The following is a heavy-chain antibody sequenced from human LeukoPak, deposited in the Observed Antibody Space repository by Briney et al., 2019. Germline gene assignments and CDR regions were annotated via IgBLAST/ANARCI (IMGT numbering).Heavy chain of an antibody. D-gene: IGHD3-22*01. CDR1: GFTFSSHS. J-gene: IGHJ4*02. CDR2: ISSSSSTI. Sequence: PGGSLRLSCAASGFTFSSHSMNWVRQAPGKGLEWVSYISSSSSTIYYADSVKGRLTISGDNAKDSPYLQMNSLRAEDTAVYYCARGAYYYEDWGQGTLVTVSS. V-gene: IGHV3-48*01. CDR3: ARGAYYYED.